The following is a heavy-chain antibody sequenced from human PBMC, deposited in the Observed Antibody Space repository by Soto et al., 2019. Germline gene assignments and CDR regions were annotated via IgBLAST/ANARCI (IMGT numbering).Heavy chain of an antibody. CDR1: GGTFSSYA. Sequence: SVKVSCKASGGTFSSYAISWVRQAPGQGLEWMGGIIPIFGTANYAQKFQGRVTITADESTSTAYMELSSLRSEDTAVHYCARERAIPYGSGSLDYWGQGTLVTVSS. D-gene: IGHD3-10*01. V-gene: IGHV1-69*13. J-gene: IGHJ4*02. CDR2: IIPIFGTA. CDR3: ARERAIPYGSGSLDY.